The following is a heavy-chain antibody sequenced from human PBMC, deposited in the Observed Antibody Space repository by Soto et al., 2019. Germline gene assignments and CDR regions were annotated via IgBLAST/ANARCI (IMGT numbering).Heavy chain of an antibody. J-gene: IGHJ3*01. CDR2: IRNKAKSYST. D-gene: IGHD6-13*01. V-gene: IGHV3-72*01. CDR1: GFTFSDHY. Sequence: EVQLVESGGGLVQPGGSLRLSCAASGFTFSDHYMDWVRQAPRKGLEWVGRIRNKAKSYSTEYAASVKGRFTISRDDSKNSLYLQMNSLKTEDTAVYYSTRSGTDSSTWSDAFFDLWGQGTMVIVSS. CDR3: TRSGTDSSTWSDAFFDL.